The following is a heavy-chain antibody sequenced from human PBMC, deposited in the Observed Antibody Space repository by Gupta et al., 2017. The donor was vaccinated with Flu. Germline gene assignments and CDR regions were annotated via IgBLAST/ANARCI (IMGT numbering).Heavy chain of an antibody. CDR3: AKALPHLNGGSYRYTIDY. V-gene: IGHV3-23*01. CDR2: MSGSGGST. CDR1: VFSFSSYA. J-gene: IGHJ4*02. D-gene: IGHD3-16*02. Sequence: EVQLLESGGGLVQPGGSLRLSCAASVFSFSSYAMSWVRQSPGKGMEWVLAMSGSGGSTYYADAVKGRFTISRDNSKNTLYLQMNSLRAEDTAVYYCAKALPHLNGGSYRYTIDYWGQGTLVTVSS.